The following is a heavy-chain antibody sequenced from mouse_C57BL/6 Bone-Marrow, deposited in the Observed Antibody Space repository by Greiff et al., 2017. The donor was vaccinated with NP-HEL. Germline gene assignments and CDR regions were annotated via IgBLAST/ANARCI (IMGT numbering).Heavy chain of an antibody. CDR1: GYTFTSYW. V-gene: IGHV1-64*01. CDR3: AREANYDYDPYYYAMDY. Sequence: QVQLQQPGAELVKPGASVKLSCKASGYTFTSYWMHWVKQRPGQGLEWIGMIHPNSGSTNYNEKFKSKATLTVDKSSSTAYMQLSSLTSEDSAVYYCAREANYDYDPYYYAMDYWGQGTSVTVSS. D-gene: IGHD2-4*01. J-gene: IGHJ4*01. CDR2: IHPNSGST.